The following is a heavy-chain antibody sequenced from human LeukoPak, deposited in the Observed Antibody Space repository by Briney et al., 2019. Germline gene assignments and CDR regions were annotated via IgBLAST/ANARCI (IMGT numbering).Heavy chain of an antibody. J-gene: IGHJ5*02. CDR3: ARDRTGTTSRRWFDP. CDR1: GGTFSSYA. D-gene: IGHD1-1*01. Sequence: SVKVSCKASGGTFSSYAISWVRQAPGQGLEWMGRIIPIFGTANYAQKFQGRVTITADESTSTAYMELSSLRSEDTAVYYCARDRTGTTSRRWFDPWGQGTLVTVSS. V-gene: IGHV1-69*15. CDR2: IIPIFGTA.